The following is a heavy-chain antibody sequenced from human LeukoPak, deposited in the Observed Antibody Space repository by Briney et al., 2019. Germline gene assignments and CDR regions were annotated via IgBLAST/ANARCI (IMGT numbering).Heavy chain of an antibody. Sequence: SETLSLTCAVSGYSISSGYYWGWIRQPPGKGLEWIGSIYHSGSTYYNPSLKSRATISVDTSKNQLSLKLSSVTAADTAVYYCARGPDSYGYSGYWGQGTLVTVSS. J-gene: IGHJ4*02. CDR1: GYSISSGYY. CDR2: IYHSGST. CDR3: ARGPDSYGYSGY. V-gene: IGHV4-38-2*01. D-gene: IGHD5-18*01.